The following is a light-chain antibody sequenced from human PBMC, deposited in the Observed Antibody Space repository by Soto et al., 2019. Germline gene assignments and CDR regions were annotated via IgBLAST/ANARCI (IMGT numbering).Light chain of an antibody. V-gene: IGKV3-11*01. CDR1: QSVSNY. J-gene: IGKJ4*01. CDR2: DTF. Sequence: EIVLTQSPATLSLSQGDRATLSCRASQSVSNYLAWYQQKPGQVPKLLIYDTFHRAPGIPVRFSGSGFGTDFTLTISSLESDDFAVYYCQHRANVVSFGGGTKMEIK. CDR3: QHRANVVS.